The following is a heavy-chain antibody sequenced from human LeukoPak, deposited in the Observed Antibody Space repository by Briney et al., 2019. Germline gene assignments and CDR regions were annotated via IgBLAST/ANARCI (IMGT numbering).Heavy chain of an antibody. CDR3: ARDRVVGATKIFDY. D-gene: IGHD1-26*01. CDR2: IIPILGIA. CDR1: GGTFSSYA. V-gene: IGHV1-69*04. Sequence: VASVKVSCKASGGTFSSYAISWVRQAPGQGLEWMGRIIPILGIANYAQKFQGRVTMTRDTSISTAYMELSRLRSDDTAVYYCARDRVVGATKIFDYWGQGALVTVSS. J-gene: IGHJ4*02.